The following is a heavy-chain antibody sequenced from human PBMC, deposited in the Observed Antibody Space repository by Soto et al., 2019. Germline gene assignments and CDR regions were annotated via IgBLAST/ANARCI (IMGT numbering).Heavy chain of an antibody. D-gene: IGHD6-19*01. J-gene: IGHJ5*02. CDR3: ARRGVIAVAGTDNWFDP. CDR2: IYYSGST. CDR1: GGSISSSSYY. V-gene: IGHV4-39*01. Sequence: QLQLQESGPGLVKPSETLSLTCTVSGGSISSSSYYWGWIRQPPGKGLEWIGSIYYSGSTYYNPSLKSRVTISVDTSKNQFSLKLSSVTAADTAVYYCARRGVIAVAGTDNWFDPWGQGTLVTVSS.